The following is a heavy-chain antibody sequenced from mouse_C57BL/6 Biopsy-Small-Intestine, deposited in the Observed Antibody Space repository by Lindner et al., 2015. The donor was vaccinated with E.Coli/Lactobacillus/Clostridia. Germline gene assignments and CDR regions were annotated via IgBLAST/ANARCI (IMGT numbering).Heavy chain of an antibody. V-gene: IGHV1S126*01. J-gene: IGHJ4*01. CDR1: GYTFVTYG. CDR3: ARVADPAFCDDDCFDY. D-gene: IGHD2-13*01. Sequence: SVKVSCKASGYTFVTYGIGWVRQAPGQGLEWMGWIAGYNLKTIYAQNFQDRLTMTIDISTDTAYMDLRSLRSDDTAIYYCARVADPAFCDDDCFDYWGQGTLVTVSS. CDR2: IAGYNLKT.